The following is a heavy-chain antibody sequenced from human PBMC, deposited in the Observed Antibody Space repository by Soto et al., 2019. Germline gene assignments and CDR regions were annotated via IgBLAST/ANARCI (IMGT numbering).Heavy chain of an antibody. CDR3: ARSRENPTDRMDV. CDR2: TYYRSKWLN. D-gene: IGHD1-26*01. V-gene: IGHV6-1*01. Sequence: SQTLSLTCAISGDSVSAYNSAWNWIRQSPSRGLEWLGRTYYRSKWLNDYAVSVKSRLNISPDTTKNQFSLQLNSVGPEDTAVYYCARSRENPTDRMDVWGPGTTVTVSS. J-gene: IGHJ6*02. CDR1: GDSVSAYNSA.